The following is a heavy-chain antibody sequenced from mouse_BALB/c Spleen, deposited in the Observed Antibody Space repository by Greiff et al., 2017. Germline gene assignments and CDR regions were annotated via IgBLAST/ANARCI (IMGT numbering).Heavy chain of an antibody. Sequence: QVQLQQSGAELVKPGASVKISCKASGYTFTDYAMNWVKQSHAKSLEWIGVISTYYGDASYNQKFKGKATMTVDKSSSTAYMELASLTSEESAIYYCARGCSHLSYYYAMDYWGQGTSVTVSS. D-gene: IGHD2-3*01. J-gene: IGHJ4*01. CDR2: ISTYYGDA. V-gene: IGHV1S137*01. CDR1: GYTFTDYA. CDR3: ARGCSHLSYYYAMDY.